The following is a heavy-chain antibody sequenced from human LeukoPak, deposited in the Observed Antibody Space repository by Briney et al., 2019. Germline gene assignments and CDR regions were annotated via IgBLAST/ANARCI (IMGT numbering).Heavy chain of an antibody. D-gene: IGHD6-19*01. V-gene: IGHV3-33*01. J-gene: IGHJ5*02. CDR3: ARGEAGSPYNWFDP. Sequence: GRSLRLSCAASGFTFSSYGMHWVRQAPGKGLEWVAVIWYDGSNKYYADSVKGRFTISRDNSKNTLYLQMNSLRAEDTAVYYCARGEAGSPYNWFDPWGQGTLVTVSS. CDR1: GFTFSSYG. CDR2: IWYDGSNK.